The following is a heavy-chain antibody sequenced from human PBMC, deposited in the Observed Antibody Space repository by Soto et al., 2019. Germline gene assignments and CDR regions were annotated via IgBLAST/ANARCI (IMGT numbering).Heavy chain of an antibody. V-gene: IGHV1-18*01. J-gene: IGHJ6*02. D-gene: IGHD5-12*01. Sequence: EASVKVSCKASGYTFTSYGISWVRQAPGQGLEWMGWISAYNGNTNYAQRFQGRVTMTRDTSISTAYMELNSLRSEDTAVYYCARDKDRLQLGGNYYYAMDVWGQGTTVTVSS. CDR3: ARDKDRLQLGGNYYYAMDV. CDR1: GYTFTSYG. CDR2: ISAYNGNT.